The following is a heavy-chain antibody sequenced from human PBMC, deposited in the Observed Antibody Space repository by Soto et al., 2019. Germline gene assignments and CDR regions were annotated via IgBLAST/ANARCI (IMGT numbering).Heavy chain of an antibody. V-gene: IGHV2-5*02. CDR1: GFSLSAEGVG. CDR2: IYWDDDK. J-gene: IGHJ3*01. Sequence: QITLKESGPPLVKPTQTLTLTCTFSGFSLSAEGVGVGWIRQPPGKALEWLALIYWDDDKRYRPSLKSRLTITKDTSKNQVVLTMTNMDPVDTATYYCAHAYGGTSWPNDAFDVWGQGTVVTVSS. D-gene: IGHD2-2*01. CDR3: AHAYGGTSWPNDAFDV.